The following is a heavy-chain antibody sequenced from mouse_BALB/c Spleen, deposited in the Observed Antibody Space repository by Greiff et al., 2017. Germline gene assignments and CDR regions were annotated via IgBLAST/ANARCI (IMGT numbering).Heavy chain of an antibody. CDR2: INSNGGST. CDR3: ARSRYRYDDGGAMDY. CDR1: GFTFSSYG. D-gene: IGHD2-14*01. V-gene: IGHV5-6-3*01. Sequence: EVQLVESGGGLVQPGGSLKLSCAASGFTFSSYGMSWVRQTPDKRLELVATINSNGGSTYYPDSVKGRFTISRDNAKNTLYLQMSSLKSEDTAMYYCARSRYRYDDGGAMDYWGQGTSVTVSS. J-gene: IGHJ4*01.